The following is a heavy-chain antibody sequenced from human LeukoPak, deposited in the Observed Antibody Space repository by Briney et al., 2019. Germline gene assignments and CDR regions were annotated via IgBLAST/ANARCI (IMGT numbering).Heavy chain of an antibody. CDR1: GYTFTGYY. CDR2: INPNSGDT. J-gene: IGHJ4*02. D-gene: IGHD4-23*01. V-gene: IGHV1-2*02. CDR3: ARTSSTTVVTSH. Sequence: ASVKVSCKASGYTFTGYYMHWVRQAPGQGLECMGWINPNSGDTYYAKKFQGRITMTRDTSINTAYMELSNLRSDDTAMYSCARTSSTTVVTSHWGQGTLVTVSS.